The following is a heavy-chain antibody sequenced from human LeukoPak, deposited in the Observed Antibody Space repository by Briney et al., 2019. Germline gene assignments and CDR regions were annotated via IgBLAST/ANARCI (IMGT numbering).Heavy chain of an antibody. J-gene: IGHJ4*02. Sequence: GGSLRLSRAASGFTFDDYAMHWVRQAPGKGLEWVSGISWNSGGIGYADSVKGRFTISRDNAKNSLYLQMSSLRAEDMALYFCAKDIGYSYGYGLDYWGQGTLVTVSS. V-gene: IGHV3-9*03. CDR2: ISWNSGGI. CDR1: GFTFDDYA. D-gene: IGHD5-18*01. CDR3: AKDIGYSYGYGLDY.